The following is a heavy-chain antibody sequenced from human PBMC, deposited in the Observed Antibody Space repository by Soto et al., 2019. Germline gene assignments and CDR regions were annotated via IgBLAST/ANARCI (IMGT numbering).Heavy chain of an antibody. V-gene: IGHV3-21*04. CDR3: APRYCSSTSCYPY. CDR1: GFTFRSYS. D-gene: IGHD2-2*01. Sequence: SLRLSCAASGFTFRSYSMNWVRQAPGKGLEWVSSISSSSSYTYYADSVKGRFTISRDNAKNTLYLQMNSLRAEDTAVYYCAPRYCSSTSCYPYWGQGTLVTVSS. CDR2: ISSSSSYT. J-gene: IGHJ4*02.